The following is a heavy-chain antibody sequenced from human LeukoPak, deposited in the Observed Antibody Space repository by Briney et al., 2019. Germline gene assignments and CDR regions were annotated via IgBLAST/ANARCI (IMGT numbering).Heavy chain of an antibody. V-gene: IGHV4-38-2*02. CDR1: DFSISSGYH. CDR3: ARDRSYFIFDY. J-gene: IGHJ4*02. Sequence: SETLSLTCAVSDFSISSGYHWGWVRQPPRKGLEWIGSMHHSGSTYYNPSLKSRVTMSTDTSKSQFSLKLSSVTAADTAVYYCARDRSYFIFDYWGQGTLVTVS. D-gene: IGHD3-10*01. CDR2: MHHSGST.